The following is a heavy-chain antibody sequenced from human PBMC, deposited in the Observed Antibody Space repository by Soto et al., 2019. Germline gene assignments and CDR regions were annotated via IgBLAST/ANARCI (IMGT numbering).Heavy chain of an antibody. CDR2: ISPYDDNT. D-gene: IGHD3-22*01. CDR3: ARGGYYDSSGSRNYHYYGMDA. J-gene: IGHJ6*02. V-gene: IGHV1-18*01. Sequence: QVQLVQSGSEVKKPGASVKVSCKASGYSSNSYGISWVRQAPGQGLEWLGWISPYDDNTKYAQSLQGRVTMTTDTSTRXAXMXXRSLRSDDTAVYYCARGGYYDSSGSRNYHYYGMDAWGQGTTVTVS. CDR1: GYSSNSYG.